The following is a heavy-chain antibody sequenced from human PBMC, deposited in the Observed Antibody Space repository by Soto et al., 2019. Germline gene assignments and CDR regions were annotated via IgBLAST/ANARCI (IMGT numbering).Heavy chain of an antibody. CDR3: ARGAVSSTGLNY. V-gene: IGHV3-23*05. D-gene: IGHD1-1*01. J-gene: IGHJ4*02. CDR1: GFTFSTYA. CDR2: TSDSGSAT. Sequence: EVQLLESGGGLAQPGGSLRLSCAASGFTFSTYAMTWVRQAPGKRLEWVASTSDSGSATFHADSVKGRFTISRDNSGNMLFLKMSSLRVEDAALYFCARGAVSSTGLNYWGQGTLVTVSS.